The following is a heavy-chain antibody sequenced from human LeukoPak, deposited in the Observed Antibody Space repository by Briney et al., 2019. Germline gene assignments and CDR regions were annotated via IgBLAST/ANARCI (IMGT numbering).Heavy chain of an antibody. CDR2: ISSSSSYI. V-gene: IGHV3-21*01. CDR3: ARDMGYCSSTSCYSYFDY. J-gene: IGHJ4*02. Sequence: PGGSLRLSCAASGFTFSSYSMNWVRQAPGKGLEWVSSISSSSSYIYYADSVKGRFTISRDNAKNSLYLQMNSLRAEDTAVYYCARDMGYCSSTSCYSYFDYWGQGTLVTVSS. CDR1: GFTFSSYS. D-gene: IGHD2-2*02.